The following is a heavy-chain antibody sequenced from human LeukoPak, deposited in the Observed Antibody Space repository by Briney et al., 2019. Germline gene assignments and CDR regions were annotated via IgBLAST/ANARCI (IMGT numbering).Heavy chain of an antibody. CDR3: AKGLAAAGTGFDY. D-gene: IGHD6-13*01. V-gene: IGHV3-23*01. Sequence: GGSLRLFCAASGFTFSNYAMRWVRQAPGKGLEWVSGISGSGDSTYYADSVKGRFTISRDNSRNTLYLQMNSLRAEDTAVYYCAKGLAAAGTGFDYWGQGTLVTVSS. J-gene: IGHJ4*02. CDR2: ISGSGDST. CDR1: GFTFSNYA.